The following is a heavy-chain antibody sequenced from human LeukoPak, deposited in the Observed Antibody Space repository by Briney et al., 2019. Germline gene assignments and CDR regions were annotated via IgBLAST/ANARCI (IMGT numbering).Heavy chain of an antibody. CDR1: GFTFSSYW. V-gene: IGHV3-7*01. CDR3: VRDYESYYYRSSGYPSFGY. D-gene: IGHD3-22*01. Sequence: GGSLRLSCAASGFTFSSYWMNWVRQAPGKGLEWVANIKRDGSEKYYLDSVKGRFTISRDNAKNSLYLQMNSLRAEDTAVYYCVRDYESYYYRSSGYPSFGYWGQGTLVTVSS. J-gene: IGHJ4*02. CDR2: IKRDGSEK.